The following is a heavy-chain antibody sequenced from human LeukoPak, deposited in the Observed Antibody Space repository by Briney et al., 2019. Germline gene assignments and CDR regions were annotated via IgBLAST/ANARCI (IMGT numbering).Heavy chain of an antibody. Sequence: SETLSLTCTVSGGSISSYYWSWIRQPPGKGLEWIAYIYSGGSTNYNPSLKSRVTISVDTSKNQFSLELNSVTAADTAVYYCARVGACSGGSCYEGYRGQGTLVTVSS. J-gene: IGHJ4*02. V-gene: IGHV4-59*01. CDR3: ARVGACSGGSCYEGY. D-gene: IGHD2-15*01. CDR2: IYSGGST. CDR1: GGSISSYY.